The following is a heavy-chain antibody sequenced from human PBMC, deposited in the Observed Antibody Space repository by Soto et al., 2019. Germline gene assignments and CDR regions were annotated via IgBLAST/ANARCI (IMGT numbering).Heavy chain of an antibody. CDR2: IKQDGSEK. D-gene: IGHD3-22*01. Sequence: GGSLRLSCAASGFTFSSYWMSWVRQAPGKGLEWVANIKQDGSEKYYVDSVKGRFTISRDNAKNSLYLQMNSLRAEDTAVYYCARDRSGYYFWFDPWGRGTLVTVSS. V-gene: IGHV3-7*01. CDR1: GFTFSSYW. CDR3: ARDRSGYYFWFDP. J-gene: IGHJ5*02.